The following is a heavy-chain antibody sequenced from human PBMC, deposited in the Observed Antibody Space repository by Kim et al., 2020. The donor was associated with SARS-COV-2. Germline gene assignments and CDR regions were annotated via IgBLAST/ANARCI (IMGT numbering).Heavy chain of an antibody. CDR2: FDPEDGET. Sequence: ASVKVSCKVSGYTLTELSMHWVRQAPGKGLEWMGGFDPEDGETIYAQKFQGRVTMTEDTSTDTAYMELSSLRSEDTAVYYCATSYPGVIITLGYYYYGMDISGQRTTVTVSS. D-gene: IGHD3-10*01. CDR3: ATSYPGVIITLGYYYYGMDI. CDR1: GYTLTELS. J-gene: IGHJ6*02. V-gene: IGHV1-24*01.